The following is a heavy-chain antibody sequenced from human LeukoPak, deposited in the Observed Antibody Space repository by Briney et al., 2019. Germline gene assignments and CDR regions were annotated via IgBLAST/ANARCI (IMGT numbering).Heavy chain of an antibody. J-gene: IGHJ3*02. V-gene: IGHV1-69*04. D-gene: IGHD6-13*01. CDR1: GGTFSSYA. CDR3: ARRAAAANDAFDI. CDR2: IIPILGIA. Sequence: SVKVSCKASGGTFSSYAISWVRQAPGQGLEWMGRIIPILGIANYAQKFQGRVTITADKSTSTAYMELSSLRSEDTAVYYCARRAAAANDAFDIWGQGTMVTVSS.